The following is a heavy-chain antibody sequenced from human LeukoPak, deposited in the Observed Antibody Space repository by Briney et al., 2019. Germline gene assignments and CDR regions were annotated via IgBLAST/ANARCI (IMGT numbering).Heavy chain of an antibody. V-gene: IGHV3-23*01. J-gene: IGHJ4*02. D-gene: IGHD3-10*01. CDR1: GFTFSSYA. CDR2: ISGSGGST. CDR3: AKGLMQHPASYSGSYLDY. Sequence: GGSLRLSCVASGFTFSSYAMSWVRRAPGKGLEWVSAISGSGGSTYYADSVKGRFTISRDNSKNTLYLQMNSLRAEDTAVYYCAKGLMQHPASYSGSYLDYWGQGTLVTVSS.